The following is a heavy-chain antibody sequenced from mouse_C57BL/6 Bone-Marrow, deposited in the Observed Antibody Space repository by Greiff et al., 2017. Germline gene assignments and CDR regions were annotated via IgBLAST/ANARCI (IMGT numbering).Heavy chain of an antibody. CDR2: ISNLAYSI. J-gene: IGHJ1*03. Sequence: EVKVVESGGGLVQPGGSLKLSCAASGFTFSDYGMAWVRQAPRKGPEWVAFISNLAYSIYYADTVTGRFTISRENAKNTLYLEMSSLRSEDTAMYYCARIHYYGSSYEYFDVWGTGTTVTVSS. CDR3: ARIHYYGSSYEYFDV. CDR1: GFTFSDYG. V-gene: IGHV5-15*01. D-gene: IGHD1-1*01.